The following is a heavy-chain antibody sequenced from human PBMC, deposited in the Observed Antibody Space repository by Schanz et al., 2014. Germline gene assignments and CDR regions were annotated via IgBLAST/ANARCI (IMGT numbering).Heavy chain of an antibody. CDR2: IKQDESER. Sequence: EVQLVESGGGLVQPGGSLRLSCAASGFTFSTYWMSWVRQAPGKGLEWVANIKQDESERSYVDSVKGRFTISREKAKKDIERKRKRRREEEKDVYYCARDKGGYYPFDYWGQGTLVTVSS. J-gene: IGHJ4*02. V-gene: IGHV3-7*01. D-gene: IGHD3-3*01. CDR1: GFTFSTYW. CDR3: ARDKGGYYPFDY.